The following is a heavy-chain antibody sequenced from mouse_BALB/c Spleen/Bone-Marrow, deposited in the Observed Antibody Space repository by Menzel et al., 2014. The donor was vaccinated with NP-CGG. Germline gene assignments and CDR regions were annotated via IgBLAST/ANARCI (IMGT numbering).Heavy chain of an antibody. J-gene: IGHJ3*01. D-gene: IGHD4-1*01. CDR2: INPGSGGI. Sequence: QVQLQQSGVELVRPGPSVQVSCKASGYASTNYWIEWVKQRPGQGLEWIGVINPGSGGINYNEKFKGKATLTADKSSNTAYMQLSSLTSDDSAVYFCARELGRGFAYWGQGTLFTVSA. V-gene: IGHV1-54*01. CDR3: ARELGRGFAY. CDR1: GYASTNYW.